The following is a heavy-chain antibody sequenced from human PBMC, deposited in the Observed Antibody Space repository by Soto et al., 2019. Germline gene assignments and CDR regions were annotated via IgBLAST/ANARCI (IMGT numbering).Heavy chain of an antibody. CDR3: ARGGGCSGGSCYSVDWFDP. Sequence: SETLSLTCAVYGGSFSGYYWSWIPQPPGKXLEWIGYIYHSGSTYYNPSLKSRVTISVDRSKNQFSLKLSSVTAADTAVYYCARGGGCSGGSCYSVDWFDPWGQGTLVTVSS. J-gene: IGHJ5*02. CDR1: GGSFSGYY. V-gene: IGHV4-34*01. CDR2: IYHSGST. D-gene: IGHD2-15*01.